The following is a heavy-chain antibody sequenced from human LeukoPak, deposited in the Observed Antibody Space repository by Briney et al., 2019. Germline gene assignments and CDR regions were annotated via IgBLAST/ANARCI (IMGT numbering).Heavy chain of an antibody. CDR2: IKQDGSEK. J-gene: IGHJ6*02. D-gene: IGHD2-15*01. Sequence: GGSLRLSCAASGFTFSSYWMSWVRQAPGKGLEWVAIIKQDGSEKYYVDSVKGRFTISRDNAKNSLYLQMNSLRAEDTAVYYCARDRVCSGGSCYSDYYYYGMDVWGQGTTVTVSS. CDR1: GFTFSSYW. V-gene: IGHV3-7*01. CDR3: ARDRVCSGGSCYSDYYYYGMDV.